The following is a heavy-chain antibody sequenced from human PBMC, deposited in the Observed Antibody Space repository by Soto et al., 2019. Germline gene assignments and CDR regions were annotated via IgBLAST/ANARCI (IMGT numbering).Heavy chain of an antibody. V-gene: IGHV3-23*01. D-gene: IGHD3-16*01. Sequence: PGGSLRLSCAASGVTFSRYAMSWVRQAPGKGLEWVSGISASGGSTYYADSVKGRSTISRDDSKNTLYLQMSSLRVEDTAVYYCAKEPNGDHRGGYDMRGQRTIVTGS. CDR1: GVTFSRYA. CDR2: ISASGGST. CDR3: AKEPNGDHRGGYDM. J-gene: IGHJ3*02.